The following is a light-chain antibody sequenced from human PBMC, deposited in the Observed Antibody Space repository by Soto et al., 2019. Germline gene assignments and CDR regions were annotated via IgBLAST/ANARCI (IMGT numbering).Light chain of an antibody. CDR3: SSYTNINTRACV. CDR1: SSDVGSYNR. CDR2: EVT. Sequence: QSALTQPASVSGSPGQSITISCTGTSSDVGSYNRVSWYQQHPGKAPKLIIYEVTDRPSGGSNRFSGSKSGNTASLTISGLQAEDEAEYYCSSYTNINTRACVFGTGTKLTVL. V-gene: IGLV2-14*01. J-gene: IGLJ1*01.